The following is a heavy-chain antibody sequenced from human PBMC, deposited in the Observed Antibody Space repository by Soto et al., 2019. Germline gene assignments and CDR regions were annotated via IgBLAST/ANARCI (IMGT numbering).Heavy chain of an antibody. CDR3: ATFIVVVPAAIASAGWYFDL. CDR2: IIPIFGTA. CDR1: GGTFSSYA. J-gene: IGHJ2*01. Sequence: QVQLVQSGAEVKKPGSSVKVSCKASGGTFSSYAISWVRQAPGQGLEWMGGIIPIFGTANYAQKFQGRVTSTADESTSTAYMELSSLRSEDTAVYYCATFIVVVPAAIASAGWYFDLWGRGTLVTVSS. V-gene: IGHV1-69*01. D-gene: IGHD2-2*01.